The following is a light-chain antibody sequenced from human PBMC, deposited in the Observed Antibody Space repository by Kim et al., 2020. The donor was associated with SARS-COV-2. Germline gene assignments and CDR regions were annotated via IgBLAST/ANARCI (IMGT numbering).Light chain of an antibody. Sequence: SSELTQDPGVSAALGQTVRITCQGNSLRNYYADWSQQKPGQAPVVVIYGKNNRPSGIPDRFSGSSSGDTASLTITGAQAEDEAVYYCNSRDTSGHLWVFGGGTQLTVL. J-gene: IGLJ3*02. CDR3: NSRDTSGHLWV. V-gene: IGLV3-19*01. CDR2: GKN. CDR1: SLRNYY.